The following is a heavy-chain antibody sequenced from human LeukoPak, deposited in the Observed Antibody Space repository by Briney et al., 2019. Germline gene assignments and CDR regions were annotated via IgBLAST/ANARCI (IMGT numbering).Heavy chain of an antibody. CDR1: GFTFSSYA. CDR2: ISYDGSNK. J-gene: IGHJ4*02. Sequence: GGSLRLSCAASGFTFSSYAMHWVRQAPGKGLEWVAVISYDGSNKYYADSVKGRFTTSRDNSKNTLYLQMNSLRAEDTAVYYCARSDYYDSSGYYDYWGQGTLVTVSS. V-gene: IGHV3-30-3*01. D-gene: IGHD3-22*01. CDR3: ARSDYYDSSGYYDY.